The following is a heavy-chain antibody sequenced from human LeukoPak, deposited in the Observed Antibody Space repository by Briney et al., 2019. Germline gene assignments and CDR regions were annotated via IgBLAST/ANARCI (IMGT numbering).Heavy chain of an antibody. CDR1: GFTFSSYA. D-gene: IGHD6-13*01. V-gene: IGHV3-30-3*01. CDR2: ISYDGSNK. Sequence: PGGSLRLSCAASGFTFSSYAMHWVRQAPGKGLEWVAVISYDGSNKYYADSVKGRFTISRDNSKNTLYLQMNSLRAEDTAVYYCAREGSSSHDYWGQGTLVTVSS. CDR3: AREGSSSHDY. J-gene: IGHJ4*02.